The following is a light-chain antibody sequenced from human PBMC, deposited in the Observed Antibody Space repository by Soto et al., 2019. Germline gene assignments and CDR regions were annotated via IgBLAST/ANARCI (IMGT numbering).Light chain of an antibody. Sequence: EIVMTQSPATLSVSPGERATLSCRASHSVSSNLAWYQQKPGQAPSLLIYGASTSATGIPARFSGSGSWTEFTLTISSLQSEDFAVYYCQQYNNWPLTFGGGTKVEIK. J-gene: IGKJ4*01. CDR3: QQYNNWPLT. V-gene: IGKV3-15*01. CDR1: HSVSSN. CDR2: GAS.